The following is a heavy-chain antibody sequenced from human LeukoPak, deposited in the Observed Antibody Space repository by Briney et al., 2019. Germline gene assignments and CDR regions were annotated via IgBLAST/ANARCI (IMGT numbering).Heavy chain of an antibody. Sequence: GGSLRLSCAASGFTFNTYSMNWVRQAPGKGLEWVSYISTSSNIITYAGSVKGRFTISTDNAKNSLFLQMNSLRVEDSAVYYCVRGGYCSGTSCAHYDGMDVWGQGTTVTVSS. V-gene: IGHV3-48*01. CDR2: ISTSSNII. D-gene: IGHD2-2*01. CDR3: VRGGYCSGTSCAHYDGMDV. CDR1: GFTFNTYS. J-gene: IGHJ6*02.